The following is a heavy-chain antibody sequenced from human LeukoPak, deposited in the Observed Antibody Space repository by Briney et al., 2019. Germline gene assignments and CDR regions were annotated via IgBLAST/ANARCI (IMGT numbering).Heavy chain of an antibody. CDR1: LDIVSSNSAT. V-gene: IGHV6-1*01. J-gene: IGHJ4*02. CDR3: AIGNPRYFHY. Sequence: PSQTLSLTCAISLDIVSSNSATWKSIRQSTSRGLEWLGRTYYRSKWYNDSAVSVKSRIIINADTSKNQFSLQLNSVTPEDTAVYYCAIGNPRYFHYWGQGTLVTVSS. CDR2: TYYRSKWYN.